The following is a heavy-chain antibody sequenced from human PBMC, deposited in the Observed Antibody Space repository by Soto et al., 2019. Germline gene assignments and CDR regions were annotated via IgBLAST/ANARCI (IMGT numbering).Heavy chain of an antibody. Sequence: QVQLQESGPGLVKPSQTLSLTCLVYGASVSGDGSYCSWIRQHPGKVLEFIGYIHNSGSTYSNPSLENRVAMSIDTSKHPFSLRLSSVTAADSAVYVCARDLGSEQWFFDNWGQGILVTVSS. CDR3: ARDLGSEQWFFDN. V-gene: IGHV4-31*03. CDR2: IHNSGST. CDR1: GASVSGDGSY. J-gene: IGHJ4*02. D-gene: IGHD6-19*01.